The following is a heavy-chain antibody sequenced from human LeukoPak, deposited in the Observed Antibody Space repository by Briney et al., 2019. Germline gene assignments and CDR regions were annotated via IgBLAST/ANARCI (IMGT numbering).Heavy chain of an antibody. D-gene: IGHD1-26*01. CDR3: TTAQVGFTVWFDP. CDR2: ISGSGGST. CDR1: GFTFSSYA. Sequence: PGGSLRLSCAASGFTFSSYAMSWVRQAPGKGLEWVSAISGSGGSTYYADSVKGRFTISRDNSKNTLYLQMNSLKTEDTGVYYCTTAQVGFTVWFDPWGQGTLVTVSS. J-gene: IGHJ5*02. V-gene: IGHV3-23*01.